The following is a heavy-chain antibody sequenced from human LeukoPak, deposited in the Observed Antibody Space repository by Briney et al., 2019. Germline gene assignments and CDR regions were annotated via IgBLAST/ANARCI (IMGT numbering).Heavy chain of an antibody. Sequence: PSETLSLTCTVSGGSISSSRYYWGWIRQPPGKGLEWIGSIYDSGSTYYNPSLKSRVTISVDTSKNQFSLKLCSVTAADTAVYYCARDLRGFDPWGQGTLVTVSS. D-gene: IGHD4-17*01. V-gene: IGHV4-39*02. CDR1: GGSISSSRYY. J-gene: IGHJ5*02. CDR3: ARDLRGFDP. CDR2: IYDSGST.